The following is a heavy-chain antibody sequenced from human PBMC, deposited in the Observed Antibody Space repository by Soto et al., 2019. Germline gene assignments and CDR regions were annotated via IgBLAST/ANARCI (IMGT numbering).Heavy chain of an antibody. J-gene: IGHJ1*01. CDR2: IYYNGRP. CDR1: GGSISSTSYY. Sequence: PSETLSLTCSVSGGSISSTSYYWAWIRQPPGKGLDWVATIYYNGRPYYNPSLKSRATISVDTSRNQFSLRLGSVTAADTAVYYCARYFDTSDRPYFHHWGQGTPVTVSS. CDR3: ARYFDTSDRPYFHH. V-gene: IGHV4-39*01. D-gene: IGHD3-22*01.